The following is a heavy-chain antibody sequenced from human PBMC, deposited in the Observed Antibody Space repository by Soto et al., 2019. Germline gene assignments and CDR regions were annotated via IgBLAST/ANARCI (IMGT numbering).Heavy chain of an antibody. CDR3: ARFRYSAAWEHDY. V-gene: IGHV4-61*01. Sequence: QVQLQESGPGLVKPSETLSLTCTVSGGSVSSGSDYWSWIRQPPGKGLEWIGSIYYSGSTDYNPPLKSRVTISVDTSKNQFSLRLSSVTATADTAVYYCARFRYSAAWEHDYWCQGTLVTVSS. D-gene: IGHD1-26*01. J-gene: IGHJ4*02. CDR2: IYYSGST. CDR1: GGSVSSGSDY.